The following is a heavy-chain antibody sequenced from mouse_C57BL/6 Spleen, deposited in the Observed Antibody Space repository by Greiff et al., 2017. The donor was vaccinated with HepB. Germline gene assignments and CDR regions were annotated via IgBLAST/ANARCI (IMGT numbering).Heavy chain of an antibody. V-gene: IGHV1-15*01. CDR3: TVTAEVASSFAY. CDR2: IDPETGGT. Sequence: QVQLKESGAELVRPGASVTLSCKASGYTFTDYEMHWVKQTTVHGLEWIGAIDPETGGTAYNQKFKGKAILTADKSSSTAYMELRSLTSEDSAVYYYTVTAEVASSFAYWGQGTLVTVSA. D-gene: IGHD1-1*01. CDR1: GYTFTDYE. J-gene: IGHJ3*01.